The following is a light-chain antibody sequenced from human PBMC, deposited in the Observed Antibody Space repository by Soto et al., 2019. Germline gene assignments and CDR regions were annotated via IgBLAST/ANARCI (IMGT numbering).Light chain of an antibody. CDR1: QSARSY. J-gene: IGKJ5*01. CDR3: QQRSNWPIT. V-gene: IGKV3-11*01. CDR2: DAS. Sequence: EIVLTQSPATLSLSPGERATLSCRASQSARSYLAWYQQRPGQAPRLLIYDASNRATGVPARFSGSGSGTDFTLTISSLEPEDFAVYYCQQRSNWPITFGQGTRLEIK.